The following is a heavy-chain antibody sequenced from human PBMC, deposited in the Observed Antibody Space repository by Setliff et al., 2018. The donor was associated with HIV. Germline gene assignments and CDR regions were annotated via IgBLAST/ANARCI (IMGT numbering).Heavy chain of an antibody. J-gene: IGHJ3*02. CDR2: INNSGST. CDR1: GGSFSGYH. Sequence: PSETLSLTCAVYGGSFSGYHWSWTRQPPGKGLEWIGDINNSGSTSYNPSLKSRVTISLDTSKNQFSLNLVSVTATDTAVYYCARRPDGSDIWGQGTVVTVSS. CDR3: ARRPDGSDI. V-gene: IGHV4-34*01.